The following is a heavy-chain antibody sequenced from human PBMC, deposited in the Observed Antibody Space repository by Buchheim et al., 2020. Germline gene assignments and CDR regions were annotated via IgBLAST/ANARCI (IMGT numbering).Heavy chain of an antibody. D-gene: IGHD1-1*01. CDR1: GYTFTSSG. J-gene: IGHJ4*02. Sequence: QVRLVQSGAEVTKPGASVQVSCKASGYTFTSSGISWVRQAPGQGLEWLALISGYNGRTYYAQQLQDRVTMTMDTSTSTVYIELRSLRSDDTAVYYCARATPLEDTTGTDYFDYWGQGTL. CDR2: ISGYNGRT. CDR3: ARATPLEDTTGTDYFDY. V-gene: IGHV1-18*01.